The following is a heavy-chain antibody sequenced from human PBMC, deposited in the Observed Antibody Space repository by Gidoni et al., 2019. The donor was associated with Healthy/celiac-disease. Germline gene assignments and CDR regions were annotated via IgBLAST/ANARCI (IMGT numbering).Heavy chain of an antibody. V-gene: IGHV3-23*01. Sequence: EVQLLASGGGLVQPGGSLRSSCAASGITFRSYAISWVRQAHGKGLEWVSAISGSVGSTYYADSVKSRFTISRDNSKNTLYLQMNILRAEDTAVYYCAKGGHYGSGSPPEYYYGMDVWGQGTTVTASS. D-gene: IGHD3-10*01. CDR2: ISGSVGST. J-gene: IGHJ6*02. CDR1: GITFRSYA. CDR3: AKGGHYGSGSPPEYYYGMDV.